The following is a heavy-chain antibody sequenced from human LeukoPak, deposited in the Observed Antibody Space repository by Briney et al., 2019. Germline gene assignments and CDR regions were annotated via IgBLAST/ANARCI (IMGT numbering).Heavy chain of an antibody. J-gene: IGHJ4*02. D-gene: IGHD3-22*01. V-gene: IGHV4-59*12. CDR2: GYYSGST. CDR1: GGSIKSNY. CDR3: ARDADSSGYIIQDY. Sequence: PSETLSLTCTVSGGSIKSNYWSWIRQPPGKGLEWIGYGYYSGSTNYNPSLKSRVTISLDTSKSQFSLKLSSVTAADTAVYYCARDADSSGYIIQDYWGQGTLVTVSS.